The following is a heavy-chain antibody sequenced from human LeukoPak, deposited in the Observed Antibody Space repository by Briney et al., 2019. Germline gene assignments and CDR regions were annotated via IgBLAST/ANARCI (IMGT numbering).Heavy chain of an antibody. CDR2: IAWNSGNT. D-gene: IGHD3-10*01. CDR1: GFTFDNYA. Sequence: GRSLRLSCAAPGFTFDNYAMHWVRQAPGKVLEWVSGIAWNSGNTGFADSVKGRFTISRDNAENSLYLQMNSLTPEDTAFYFCAKDMNSYGSGSSYNPWGPFDSWGQGTLVTVSS. CDR3: AKDMNSYGSGSSYNPWGPFDS. J-gene: IGHJ4*02. V-gene: IGHV3-9*01.